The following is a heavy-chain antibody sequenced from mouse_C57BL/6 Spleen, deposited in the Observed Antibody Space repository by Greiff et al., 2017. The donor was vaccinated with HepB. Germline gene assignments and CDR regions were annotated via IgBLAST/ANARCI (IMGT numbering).Heavy chain of an antibody. CDR3: ARGAYGSSYWYFDV. Sequence: QVQLQQPGAELVKPGASVKLSCKASGYTFTSYWMQWVKQRPGQGLEWIGEIDPSDSYTNYNQKFKGKATLTVDTSSSTAYMQLSSLTSEDSAVYYCARGAYGSSYWYFDVWGTGTTVTVSS. D-gene: IGHD1-1*01. CDR2: IDPSDSYT. CDR1: GYTFTSYW. J-gene: IGHJ1*03. V-gene: IGHV1-50*01.